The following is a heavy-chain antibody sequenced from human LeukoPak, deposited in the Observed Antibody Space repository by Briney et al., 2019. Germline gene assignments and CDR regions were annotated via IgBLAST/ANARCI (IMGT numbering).Heavy chain of an antibody. CDR2: ISDSGGRT. CDR3: AKRGVVIRVILVGFHKEAYYFDS. D-gene: IGHD3-22*01. CDR1: GITLSNLG. Sequence: QPWRSLRIECAVSGITLSNLGMRWGRQAAGKGLKRVAGISDSGGRTNYAASVQRRFTISRDNPKNTLYLQLNSLRAEDTAVYFCAKRGVVIRVILVGFHKEAYYFDSWGQGALVTVSS. J-gene: IGHJ4*02. V-gene: IGHV3-23*01.